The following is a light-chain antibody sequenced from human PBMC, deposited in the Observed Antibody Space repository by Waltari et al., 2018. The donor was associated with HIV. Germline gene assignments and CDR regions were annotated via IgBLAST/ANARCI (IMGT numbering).Light chain of an antibody. CDR1: QSVSSRF. CDR2: AAS. CDR3: QEYGTSPLT. V-gene: IGKV3-20*01. Sequence: DIVLTQSPGTLSLSPGERATLSCRASQSVSSRFLGWYQQKSGQAPRLLIYAASSRATGIPDRFSGSGSGIDFTLTISKLKPEDFAIYYCQEYGTSPLTFGGGTKVEAK. J-gene: IGKJ4*01.